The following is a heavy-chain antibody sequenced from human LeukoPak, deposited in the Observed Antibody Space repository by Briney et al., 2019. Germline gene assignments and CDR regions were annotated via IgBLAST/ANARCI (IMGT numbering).Heavy chain of an antibody. Sequence: ASVKVSCKASVYTFTSYGISWLRQAPGQGLEWMVWISAYNGNTNYAQKLQGRVTLTTDTSPSTAYMELRSLRSDDTAVYYCAQVLRYFDWLLPDYWGQGTLVTVSS. V-gene: IGHV1-18*01. CDR3: AQVLRYFDWLLPDY. CDR1: VYTFTSYG. D-gene: IGHD3-9*01. J-gene: IGHJ4*02. CDR2: ISAYNGNT.